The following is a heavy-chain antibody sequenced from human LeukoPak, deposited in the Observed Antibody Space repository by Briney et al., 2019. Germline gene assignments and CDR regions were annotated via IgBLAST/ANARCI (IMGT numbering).Heavy chain of an antibody. CDR3: AKDLGYDSSGLIDY. J-gene: IGHJ4*02. Sequence: GGSLRLSCAASGFTFDDCTMHWVRQAPGKGLEWVSLISWDGGSTYYADSVKGRFTISRDNSKNSLYLQMNSLRTEDTALYYCAKDLGYDSSGLIDYWGQGTLVTVSS. CDR1: GFTFDDCT. V-gene: IGHV3-43*01. CDR2: ISWDGGST. D-gene: IGHD3-22*01.